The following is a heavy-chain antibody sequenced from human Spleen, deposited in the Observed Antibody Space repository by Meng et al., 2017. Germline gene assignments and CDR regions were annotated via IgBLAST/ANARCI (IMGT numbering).Heavy chain of an antibody. V-gene: IGHV4-61*01. CDR2: ISYIGST. J-gene: IGHJ4*02. CDR3: AGMVRPRGDFDY. CDR1: GASVSRGSYF. D-gene: IGHD2-21*01. Sequence: VRMQEPGPGLVRSSETLSLPCTVSGASVSRGSYFWSWIRQPPGKGLEWIGYISYIGSTNYNPSLKSRVTISVDTSKNQFSLRLSSVIAADTAVYYCAGMVRPRGDFDYWGQGTLVTVSS.